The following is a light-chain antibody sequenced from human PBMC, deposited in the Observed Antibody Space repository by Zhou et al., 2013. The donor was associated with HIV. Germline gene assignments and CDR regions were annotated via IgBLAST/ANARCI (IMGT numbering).Light chain of an antibody. CDR1: LDIKNW. V-gene: IGKV1-12*01. CDR3: QQTNSFPYT. J-gene: IGKJ2*01. CDR2: AAS. Sequence: DIQMTQSPSSVSASVGARVTITCRASLDIKNWVAWYQQKQGKAPKLLIYAASSLHRGVPSRFSGSGSGSDYTLTITSVQPEDVATYYCQQTNSFPYTFGQGTKLEI.